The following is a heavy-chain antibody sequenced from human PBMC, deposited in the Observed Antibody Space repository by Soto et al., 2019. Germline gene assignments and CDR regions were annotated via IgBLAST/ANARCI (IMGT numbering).Heavy chain of an antibody. CDR1: GFTFSTYS. V-gene: IGHV3-48*01. Sequence: GGSLRLSCAASGFTFSTYSMNWVRQAPGKGLEWVSYITGGSTTIYYADSVKGRFTISRDNAKNSLYLQMNSLTVEDTAVHYCVRAECPTCYGFQYWAQGTLVTVSS. J-gene: IGHJ1*01. D-gene: IGHD2-2*01. CDR3: VRAECPTCYGFQY. CDR2: ITGGSTTI.